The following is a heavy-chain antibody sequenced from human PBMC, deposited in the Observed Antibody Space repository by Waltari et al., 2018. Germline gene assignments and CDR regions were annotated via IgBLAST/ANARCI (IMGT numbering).Heavy chain of an antibody. CDR1: GFTFKNFG. J-gene: IGHJ4*02. Sequence: DVQLLESGGHLVQPGGSLSLSCQVSGFTFKNFGMAWVRQAPGKGLQWVSFINGRGGLTRYIDSVKGRFTISRDNFRDTLYLDMKSLRVEDTAMYYCARDFNWGWDFWGQGTLVTVSS. D-gene: IGHD7-27*01. CDR2: INGRGGLT. CDR3: ARDFNWGWDF. V-gene: IGHV3-23*01.